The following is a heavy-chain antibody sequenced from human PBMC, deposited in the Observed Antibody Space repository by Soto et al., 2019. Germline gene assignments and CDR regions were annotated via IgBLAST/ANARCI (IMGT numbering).Heavy chain of an antibody. V-gene: IGHV1-69*13. CDR1: GCTFSSYA. CDR3: SRDRPGGVGAIRDAFDI. CDR2: IIPSFCKA. Sequence: SVKVSCKASGCTFSSYAISRVRQAPGPGLGWIGEIIPSFCKANYAQKFQGRMTSAADESTSTAYMELSSLRSEDAAVYYCSRDRPGGVGAIRDAFDIWGQGTMVTVSS. D-gene: IGHD1-26*01. J-gene: IGHJ3*02.